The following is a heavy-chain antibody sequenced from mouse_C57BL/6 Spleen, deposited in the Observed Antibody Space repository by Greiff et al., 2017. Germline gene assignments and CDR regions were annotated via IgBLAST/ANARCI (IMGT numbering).Heavy chain of an antibody. D-gene: IGHD2-5*01. J-gene: IGHJ2*01. Sequence: VQLKESGPELVRPGVSVKISCKGSGYTFTDYAMHWVKQSHAKSLEWIGVISTYYGDASYNQKFKDKATMTVDKSSSTAYMELARLTSEDSAVYYCTKRGTYYSNYGDYWGQGTTLTVSS. CDR3: TKRGTYYSNYGDY. CDR1: GYTFTDYA. CDR2: ISTYYGDA. V-gene: IGHV1-67*01.